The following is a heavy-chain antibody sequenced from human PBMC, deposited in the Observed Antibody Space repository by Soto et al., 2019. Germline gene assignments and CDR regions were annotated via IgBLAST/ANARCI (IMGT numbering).Heavy chain of an antibody. CDR3: ARHFDVDPSLDQYYFDL. D-gene: IGHD3-9*01. J-gene: IGHJ2*01. Sequence: QVQLQESGPGLVKPSETLSLTCTVSGVSITPYFWSWIRQPAGKAPEWVGHIYASGRTTYKPSLKSRVTMFVSQTQVSLRLTSVTAADTAVYYCARHFDVDPSLDQYYFDLWGRGALVTVSS. V-gene: IGHV4-4*07. CDR1: GVSITPYF. CDR2: IYASGRT.